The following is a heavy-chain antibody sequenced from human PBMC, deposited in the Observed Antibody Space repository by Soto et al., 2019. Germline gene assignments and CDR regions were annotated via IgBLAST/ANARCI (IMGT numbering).Heavy chain of an antibody. D-gene: IGHD2-15*01. J-gene: IGHJ4*02. CDR3: ARRSCSGGSCSYFDY. Sequence: ASETLSLTCTVSGGSISSGGYYWSWIRQHPGRGLEWIGYIYYSGSTYYNPSLKSRVTISVDTSKNQFSLKLSSVTAADTAVYYCARRSCSGGSCSYFDYWGQGTLVTVS. CDR2: IYYSGST. CDR1: GGSISSGGYY. V-gene: IGHV4-31*03.